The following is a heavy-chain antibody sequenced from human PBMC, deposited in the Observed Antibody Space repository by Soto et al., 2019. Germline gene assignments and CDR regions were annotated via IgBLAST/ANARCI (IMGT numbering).Heavy chain of an antibody. Sequence: EVQLVESGGDLVQPGGSLRLSCVASGFDFNRYCMNWVRQAPGKGLEWISYINSGSTSVFYAVSVKGRFTISRDNAKNSLYLQMNSQRAEDTALYYCTSSTSPDAYWGQGTLVTVSS. V-gene: IGHV3-48*01. CDR2: INSGSTSV. J-gene: IGHJ4*02. CDR1: GFDFNRYC. D-gene: IGHD2-2*01. CDR3: TSSTSPDAY.